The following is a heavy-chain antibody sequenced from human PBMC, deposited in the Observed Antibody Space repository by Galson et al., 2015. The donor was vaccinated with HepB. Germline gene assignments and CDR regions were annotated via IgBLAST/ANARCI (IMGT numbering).Heavy chain of an antibody. CDR3: ARGPPYCSSTSCRLNYYYYYYMDV. V-gene: IGHV1-8*01. Sequence: SVKVSCKASGYTFTSYDINWVRQATGQGLEWMGWMNPNSGNTGYAQKFQGRVTMTRNTSISTAYMELSSLRSEDTAVYYCARGPPYCSSTSCRLNYYYYYYMDVWGKGTTVTVSS. CDR2: MNPNSGNT. CDR1: GYTFTSYD. D-gene: IGHD2-2*01. J-gene: IGHJ6*03.